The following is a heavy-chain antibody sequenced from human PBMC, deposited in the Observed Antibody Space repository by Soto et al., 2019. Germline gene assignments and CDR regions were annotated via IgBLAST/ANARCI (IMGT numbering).Heavy chain of an antibody. Sequence: PGGSLRLSCAASGFTLSSYGMHWVRQAPGKGQEWVAVIWYDGSNKYYADSVKGRFTISRDNSKNTLYLQMNSLRAEDTAVYYCARDHASGIAVDGIFDYRGQVTLPTVS. J-gene: IGHJ4*02. CDR2: IWYDGSNK. D-gene: IGHD6-19*01. CDR1: GFTLSSYG. V-gene: IGHV3-33*01. CDR3: ARDHASGIAVDGIFDY.